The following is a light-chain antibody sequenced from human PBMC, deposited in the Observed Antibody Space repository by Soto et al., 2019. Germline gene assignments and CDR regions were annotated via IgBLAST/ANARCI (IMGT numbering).Light chain of an antibody. CDR1: QSVSSY. V-gene: IGKV3-11*01. J-gene: IGKJ5*01. Sequence: EIVLTQSPATLSLSPGERATLSCRASQSVSSYLAWYQQKPGQALRLLIYDASNRATGIPARFSGSGSGTHCTRTISRLEPEDCAVYYCHQRSNWPPTFGQGTRLEI. CDR3: HQRSNWPPT. CDR2: DAS.